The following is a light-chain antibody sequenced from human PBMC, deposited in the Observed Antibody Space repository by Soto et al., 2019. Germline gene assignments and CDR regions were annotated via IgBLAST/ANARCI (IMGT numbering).Light chain of an antibody. Sequence: DIQMTQSPSSLSASVGDRVTITCRASQSISSYLNWYQQKPGKAPKLLIYAGSTLQSGVPPRFSGAVSGTEFTLTISNVQPEDSATYYCQQSYGTPPSFGQGTKLEIK. CDR3: QQSYGTPPS. CDR1: QSISSY. J-gene: IGKJ2*03. V-gene: IGKV1-39*01. CDR2: AGS.